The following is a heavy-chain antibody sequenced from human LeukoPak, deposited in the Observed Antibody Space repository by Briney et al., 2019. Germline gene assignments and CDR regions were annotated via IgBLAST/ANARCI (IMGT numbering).Heavy chain of an antibody. Sequence: SETLSLTCTVSGGSISSSSYYWGWIRQPPGKGLEWTGYIYYSGSTNYNPSLKSRVTISVDTSKNQFSLKLSSVTAADTAVYYCASLVRAEYYDFWSGYYRGDWFDPWGQGTLVTVSS. CDR3: ASLVRAEYYDFWSGYYRGDWFDP. D-gene: IGHD3-3*01. CDR2: IYYSGST. V-gene: IGHV4-61*05. CDR1: GGSISSSSYY. J-gene: IGHJ5*02.